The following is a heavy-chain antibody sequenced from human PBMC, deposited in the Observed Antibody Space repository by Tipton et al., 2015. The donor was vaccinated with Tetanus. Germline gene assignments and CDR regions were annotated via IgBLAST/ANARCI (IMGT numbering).Heavy chain of an antibody. CDR1: GDTFSTFG. D-gene: IGHD5-18*01. CDR3: ATDRSVDTGYDY. Sequence: QSGPEVKKPGSSVKVSCKASGDTFSTFGISWVRQAPGQGLEWMGGLIPLIRTADYAQKFQGRLTIAADESTSTAYMELSSLKSDDTAVYYCATDRSVDTGYDYCGRGALVTVSS. V-gene: IGHV1-69*01. CDR2: LIPLIRTA. J-gene: IGHJ4*02.